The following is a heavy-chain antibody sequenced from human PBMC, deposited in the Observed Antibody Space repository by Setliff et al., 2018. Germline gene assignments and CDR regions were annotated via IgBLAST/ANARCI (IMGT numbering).Heavy chain of an antibody. J-gene: IGHJ5*02. CDR3: LLPCTSGWYNWVDP. CDR1: GFTFSGSE. CDR2: IRSKADKYAT. Sequence: GESLKISCAASGFTFSGSEIHWVRQASGEGLEWVGRIRSKADKYATDYGASAKGRFIISRDDSKKTAYLQMSSLRAEDTAMYYCLLPCTSGWYNWVDPWGQGTQVTVSS. V-gene: IGHV3-73*01. D-gene: IGHD6-19*01.